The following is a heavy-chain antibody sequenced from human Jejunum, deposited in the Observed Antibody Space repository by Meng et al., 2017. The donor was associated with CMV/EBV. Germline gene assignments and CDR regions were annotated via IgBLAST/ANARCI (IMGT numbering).Heavy chain of an antibody. CDR3: ARENSGYDY. CDR2: IYTSGST. V-gene: IGHV4-4*07. J-gene: IGHJ4*02. Sequence: QVHLHASGPALVKPSETLSLTCTISGDSISNYYWTWIRQPAGKGLEWIGRIYTSGSTHYTPSLKSRVTMSVDTSKNQFSLKLSSVTAADTAVYYCARENSGYDYWGQGTLVTVSS. D-gene: IGHD5-12*01. CDR1: GDSISNYY.